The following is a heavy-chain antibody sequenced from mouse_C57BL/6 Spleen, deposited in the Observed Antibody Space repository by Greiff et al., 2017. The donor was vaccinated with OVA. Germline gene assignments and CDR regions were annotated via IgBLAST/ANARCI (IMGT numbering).Heavy chain of an antibody. J-gene: IGHJ4*01. CDR3: ARSYYDYDDYAMDY. CDR1: GYAFSSSW. V-gene: IGHV1-82*01. Sequence: VKLQESGPELVKPGASVKISCKASGYAFSSSWMNRVKQRPGKGLEWIGRIYPGDGDTNYNGKFKGKATLTADKSSSTAYMQLSSLTSEDSAVYFCARSYYDYDDYAMDYWGQGTSVTVSS. D-gene: IGHD2-4*01. CDR2: IYPGDGDT.